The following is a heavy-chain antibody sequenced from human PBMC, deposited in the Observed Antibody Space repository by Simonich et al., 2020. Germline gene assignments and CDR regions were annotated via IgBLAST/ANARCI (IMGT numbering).Heavy chain of an antibody. D-gene: IGHD3-22*01. J-gene: IGHJ3*02. Sequence: GGGLVQPGGSLRLSCAASGFTFSSYAMSWARQAPGKGLEWVSAISGSGGSTYYADSGKGRFTISRDNSKNTLYMQMNSLRAEDTAVYYCAKDLGERITMIVVVIDAFDIWGQGTMVTVSS. V-gene: IGHV3-23*01. CDR1: GFTFSSYA. CDR3: AKDLGERITMIVVVIDAFDI. CDR2: ISGSGGST.